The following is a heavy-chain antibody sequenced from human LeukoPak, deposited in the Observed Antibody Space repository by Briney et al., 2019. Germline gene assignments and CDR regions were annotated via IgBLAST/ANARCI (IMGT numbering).Heavy chain of an antibody. Sequence: ASVKVSCKASGYTFTGYYMHWVRQAPGQGLEWMGWINPNSGGTNYAQKFQGRVTMTRDTSISTAYMELSRLRSDDTAVYYCATHTMVRGVIFDHWGQGTLVTVSS. V-gene: IGHV1-2*02. CDR3: ATHTMVRGVIFDH. CDR2: INPNSGGT. J-gene: IGHJ4*02. CDR1: GYTFTGYY. D-gene: IGHD3-10*01.